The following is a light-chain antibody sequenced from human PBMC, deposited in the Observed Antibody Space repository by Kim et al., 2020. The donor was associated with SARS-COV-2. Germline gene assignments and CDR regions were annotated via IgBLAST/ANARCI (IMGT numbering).Light chain of an antibody. CDR2: DAS. CDR1: PSVDIY. CDR3: QQRSYWLYT. J-gene: IGKJ2*01. Sequence: SLSPGEIATLSCRASPSVDIYLAWYQQKPCQAPRLLIYDASSRATGIPARFSGSGSWTDFTLTISSLEPEDFAVYYCQQRSYWLYTFGQGTKLEI. V-gene: IGKV3-11*01.